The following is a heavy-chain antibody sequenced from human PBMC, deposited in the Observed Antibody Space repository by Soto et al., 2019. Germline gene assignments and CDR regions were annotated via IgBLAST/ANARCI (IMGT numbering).Heavy chain of an antibody. CDR2: VFESENT. CDR1: GTSVTSYSYY. V-gene: IGHV4-61*01. CDR3: TRARIRMIAYY. J-gene: IGHJ4*02. D-gene: IGHD2-21*01. Sequence: SETLSLTCNVSGTSVTSYSYYWNWIRQPPGKGLEWIGYVFESENTKYNPSLKGRASISVDTSKNQFSLKLTSVTAADTAVYYCTRARIRMIAYYWGPGTLVTVSS.